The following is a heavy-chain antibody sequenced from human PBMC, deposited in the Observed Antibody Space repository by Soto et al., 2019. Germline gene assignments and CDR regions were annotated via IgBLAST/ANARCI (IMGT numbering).Heavy chain of an antibody. CDR3: AKAKTAYYDYVWGSYRYSGMDV. V-gene: IGHV3-30*18. J-gene: IGHJ6*02. D-gene: IGHD3-16*02. CDR1: GFTFSSYG. CDR2: ISYDGSNK. Sequence: GGSLRLSCAASGFTFSSYGIHWVRQAPGKGLEWVAVISYDGSNKYYADSVKGRFTISRDNSKNTLYLQMNSLRAEDTAVYYCAKAKTAYYDYVWGSYRYSGMDVWGQGTTVTVSS.